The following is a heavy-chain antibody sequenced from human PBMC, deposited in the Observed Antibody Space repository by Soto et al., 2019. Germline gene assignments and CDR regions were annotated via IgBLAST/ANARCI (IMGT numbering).Heavy chain of an antibody. J-gene: IGHJ6*02. Sequence: QVQLVESGGGLVKPGGSLRLSCAASGFTFSDYYMSWIRQAPGKGLEWVSYISSSGSTIYYADSVKGRFTISRDNAKNSLYLQMDSLRAEDTAVYYCARVEGLCTPHVRTSCPYYYYYGMDVWGQGTTVTVSS. V-gene: IGHV3-11*01. CDR3: ARVEGLCTPHVRTSCPYYYYYGMDV. D-gene: IGHD2-2*01. CDR2: ISSSGSTI. CDR1: GFTFSDYY.